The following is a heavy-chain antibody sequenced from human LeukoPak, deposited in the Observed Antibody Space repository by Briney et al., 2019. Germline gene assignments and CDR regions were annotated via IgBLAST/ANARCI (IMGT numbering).Heavy chain of an antibody. CDR3: ARDKVAIAVAGIPSNWFDP. CDR2: INAGNGNT. D-gene: IGHD6-19*01. Sequence: ASVKVSCKASGYTFTSYAMHWVRQAPGQRLEWMGWINAGNGNTKYSQKFQGRVTITRDTSASTAYMELSSLRSEDTAVYYCARDKVAIAVAGIPSNWFDPWGQGTLVTVSS. CDR1: GYTFTSYA. J-gene: IGHJ5*02. V-gene: IGHV1-3*01.